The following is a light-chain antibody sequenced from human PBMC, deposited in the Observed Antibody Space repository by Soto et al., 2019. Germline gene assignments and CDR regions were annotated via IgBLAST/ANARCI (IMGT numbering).Light chain of an antibody. J-gene: IGKJ3*01. CDR2: GTS. CDR1: QTITSFY. CDR3: QQANSFPPFT. V-gene: IGKV3-20*01. Sequence: IVLTQSQGTLSLSPGERATLTCRASQTITSFYLAWYQQKPGQAPRLLIYGTSTRATGIPYRFSGSGSGTDFTLTISSLQPEDFATYYCQQANSFPPFTFGPGTKVDIK.